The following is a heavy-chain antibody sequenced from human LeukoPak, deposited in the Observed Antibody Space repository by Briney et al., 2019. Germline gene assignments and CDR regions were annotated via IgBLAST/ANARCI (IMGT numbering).Heavy chain of an antibody. J-gene: IGHJ4*02. Sequence: SETLSLTCTVSGGSVSSGNYYWSWIRQPPGKGLEWTGYIYYSGSTNYNPSLKSRVTISVDTSKNQFSLKLSSVTAADTAVYYCARTDITMVRGVHFDYWGQGTLVTVSS. D-gene: IGHD3-10*01. CDR2: IYYSGST. CDR1: GGSVSSGNYY. V-gene: IGHV4-61*01. CDR3: ARTDITMVRGVHFDY.